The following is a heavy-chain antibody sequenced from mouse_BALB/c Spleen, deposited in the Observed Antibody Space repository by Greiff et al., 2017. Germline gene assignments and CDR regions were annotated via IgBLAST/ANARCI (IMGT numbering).Heavy chain of an antibody. CDR3: VRGYYGNYPFAY. D-gene: IGHD2-1*01. J-gene: IGHJ3*01. CDR2: IWTGGGT. Sequence: VQLQESGPGLVAPSQSLSITCTVSGFSLTSYDISWIRQPPGKGLEWLGVIWTGGGTNYNSAFMSRLSISKDNSKSQVFLKMNSLQTDDTAIYYCVRGYYGNYPFAYWGQGTLVTVSA. CDR1: GFSLTSYD. V-gene: IGHV2-9-2*01.